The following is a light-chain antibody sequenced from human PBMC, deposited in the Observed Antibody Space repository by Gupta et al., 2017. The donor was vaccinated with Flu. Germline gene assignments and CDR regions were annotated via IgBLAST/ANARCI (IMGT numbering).Light chain of an antibody. CDR3: CSYGINDV. V-gene: IGLV2-8*01. Sequence: QSALTQPPSASGSPRQPVAITCTGTSRDIGGNNYVSWYQQHPGKAPKLMVYEVDKRPSGVPDRFSCSESGNTASLTVSGLHAEDEADYYCCSYGINDVFGSGTKVTVL. CDR1: SRDIGGNNY. CDR2: EVD. J-gene: IGLJ1*01.